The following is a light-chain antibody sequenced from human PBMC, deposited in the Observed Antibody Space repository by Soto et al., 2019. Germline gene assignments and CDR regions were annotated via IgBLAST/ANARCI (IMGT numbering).Light chain of an antibody. CDR2: DVT. J-gene: IGLJ3*02. CDR3: SSHAGTYPGV. V-gene: IGLV2-11*01. Sequence: QSALTQPRSVSGSPGQSVTISCTGTSSDVGGHNFVSWYQQLPGKTRQLMIYDVTKRPSGVPDRFSGSKSGNTASLTISGLQAEDEADYYFSSHAGTYPGVFGGGTKLTVL. CDR1: SSDVGGHNF.